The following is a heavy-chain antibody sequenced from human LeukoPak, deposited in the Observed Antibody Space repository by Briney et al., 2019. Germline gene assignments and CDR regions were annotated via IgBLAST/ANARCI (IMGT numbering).Heavy chain of an antibody. CDR3: ARGNSSGYYYVY. CDR1: GFTFSSYG. Sequence: GGSLRLSCAASGFTFSSYGMHWVRQAPGKGLEWVAVIWYDGSNKYYADSVKGRFTISRDNSKNTLYLQMNSLRAEDTAVYYCARGNSSGYYYVYWGQGTLVTVSS. CDR2: IWYDGSNK. J-gene: IGHJ4*02. V-gene: IGHV3-33*01. D-gene: IGHD3-22*01.